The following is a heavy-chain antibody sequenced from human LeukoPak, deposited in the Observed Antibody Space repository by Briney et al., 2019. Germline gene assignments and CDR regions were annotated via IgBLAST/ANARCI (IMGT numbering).Heavy chain of an antibody. CDR3: ARHAPSIAARPTAFDI. CDR2: IYPGDSDT. V-gene: IGHV5-51*01. CDR1: GYSFTSYW. J-gene: IGHJ3*02. Sequence: GESLKISCKGSGYSFTSYWIGWVRQMPGKGLEWMGIIYPGDSDTRYSPSFQGQVTISADKSISTAYLQWSSLKASDTAMYYCARHAPSIAARPTAFDIWGQGTMVTVSS. D-gene: IGHD6-6*01.